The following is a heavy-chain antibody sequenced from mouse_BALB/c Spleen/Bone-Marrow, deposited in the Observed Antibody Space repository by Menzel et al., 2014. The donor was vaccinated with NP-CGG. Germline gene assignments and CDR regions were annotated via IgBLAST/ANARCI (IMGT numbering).Heavy chain of an antibody. D-gene: IGHD4-1*01. CDR2: IDPANGNT. J-gene: IGHJ4*01. Sequence: EVQVVESGAGLVKPGASVKLSCTASGFNIKDTYMHWVKQRPEQGLEWIGRIDPANGNTKYDPKFQGKATITADTSSNTAYLQLSSLTSEDTAVYYCARWEYYAMDYWGRGTSVTVSS. V-gene: IGHV14-3*02. CDR1: GFNIKDTY. CDR3: ARWEYYAMDY.